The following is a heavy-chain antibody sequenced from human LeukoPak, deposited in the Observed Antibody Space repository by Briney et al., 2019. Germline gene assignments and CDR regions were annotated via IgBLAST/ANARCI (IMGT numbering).Heavy chain of an antibody. Sequence: GGSLRLSCAASGFTFSDYYKSWIRQAPGKGLVWVSRINSDGSSTSYADSAKGRFTISRDNAKNTLYLQMNSLRAEDTAVYYCARISGLAYCGGDCYSRFDYWGQGTLVTVSS. D-gene: IGHD2-21*02. V-gene: IGHV3-74*01. CDR3: ARISGLAYCGGDCYSRFDY. CDR1: GFTFSDYY. CDR2: INSDGSST. J-gene: IGHJ4*02.